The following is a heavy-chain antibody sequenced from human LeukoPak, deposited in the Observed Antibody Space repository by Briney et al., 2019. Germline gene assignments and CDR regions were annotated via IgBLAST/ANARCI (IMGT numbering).Heavy chain of an antibody. CDR2: IIPIFGTA. V-gene: IGHV1-69*13. CDR1: GYTFNGYY. CDR3: ARDSRLGIIVGATIFDY. J-gene: IGHJ4*02. Sequence: ASVKVSCKTSGYTFNGYYMNWVRQAPGQGLEWMGGIIPIFGTANYAQKFQGRVTITADESTSTAYMELSSLRSEDTAVYYCARDSRLGIIVGATIFDYWGQGTLVTVSS. D-gene: IGHD1-26*01.